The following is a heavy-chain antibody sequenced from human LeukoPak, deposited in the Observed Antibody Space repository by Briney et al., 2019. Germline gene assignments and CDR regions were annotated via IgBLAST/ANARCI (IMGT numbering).Heavy chain of an antibody. D-gene: IGHD2-15*01. CDR2: INTSGGST. CDR3: ARGVVVAATPHAFDI. Sequence: ASVKVSCKASGYTFTSYYMHWVRQAPGQGLEWMAIINTSGGSTSYAQTFQGRVTMTRDTSTSTVYIELSSLRSEDTAVYYCARGVVVAATPHAFDIWGQGTMVTVSS. CDR1: GYTFTSYY. V-gene: IGHV1-46*01. J-gene: IGHJ3*02.